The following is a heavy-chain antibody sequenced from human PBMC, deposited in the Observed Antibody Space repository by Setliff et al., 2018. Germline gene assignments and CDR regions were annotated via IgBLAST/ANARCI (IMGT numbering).Heavy chain of an antibody. CDR2: IKEDGSEK. J-gene: IGHJ3*02. V-gene: IGHV3-7*03. D-gene: IGHD6-19*01. CDR3: AKAIRYGGGWELGAFDI. CDR1: RFTFSNYW. Sequence: PGGSLRLSCAASRFTFSNYWMSWVRQAPGKGLEWVANIKEDGSEKYYSDSANGRFTLSRDNSKNTLSLQMNSLRAEDTAIYYCAKAIRYGGGWELGAFDIWGQGTMVTVSS.